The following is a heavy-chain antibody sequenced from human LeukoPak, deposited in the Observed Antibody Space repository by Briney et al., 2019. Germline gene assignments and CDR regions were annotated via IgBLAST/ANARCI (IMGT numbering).Heavy chain of an antibody. J-gene: IGHJ4*02. CDR2: IDSSGNA. CDR3: AKVIGTFDY. D-gene: IGHD1-1*01. Sequence: SETLSLTCTVSGGSITTSGYYWGWIRQPPGKGLEYFASIDSSGNAYYNPSLQSRVTISADTSKNQFSLKLSSVTAADTAVYYCAKVIGTFDYWGQGTRVTVSS. CDR1: GGSITTSGYY. V-gene: IGHV4-39*07.